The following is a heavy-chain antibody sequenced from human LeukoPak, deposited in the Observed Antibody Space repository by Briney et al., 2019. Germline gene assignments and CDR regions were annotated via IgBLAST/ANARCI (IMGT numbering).Heavy chain of an antibody. V-gene: IGHV4-39*01. CDR2: IYYSGST. J-gene: IGHJ6*03. D-gene: IGHD3-9*01. CDR1: GGSISSSSYY. CDR3: ARGGYDILTGYYYYYMDV. Sequence: SETLSLTCTVSGGSISSSSYYWGWIRQPPGKGLEWIGSIYYSGSTYYNPSLKSRVTISVDTSKNQFSLKLSSVTAADTAVYYCARGGYDILTGYYYYYMDVWGKGTTVTISS.